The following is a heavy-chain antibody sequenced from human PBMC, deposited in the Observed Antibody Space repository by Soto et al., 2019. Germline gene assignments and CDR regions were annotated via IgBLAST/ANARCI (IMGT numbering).Heavy chain of an antibody. Sequence: GGSLRLSCAASGFTFSSYAMSWVRQAPGKGLEWVSGISGSGGNTYYADSVKGRFTISRDNTKDNSKNTVYLQMNSLRAEDTAVYYCPKIRDILTGYYTSYFDYWGQGTLVTVSS. CDR1: GFTFSSYA. J-gene: IGHJ4*02. V-gene: IGHV3-23*01. CDR2: ISGSGGNT. CDR3: PKIRDILTGYYTSYFDY. D-gene: IGHD3-9*01.